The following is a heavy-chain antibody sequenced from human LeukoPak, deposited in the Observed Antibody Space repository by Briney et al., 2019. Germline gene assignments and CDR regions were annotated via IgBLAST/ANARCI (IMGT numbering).Heavy chain of an antibody. D-gene: IGHD3-10*01. V-gene: IGHV3-23*01. CDR2: INVSGGST. Sequence: GGSLRLSCAASGFTFSSYAMSWVRQAPGKGLEWVSSINVSGGSTYYADSVKGRFTISRDNSMNTLYLQMNSLRAEDTAIYYCVRRAGSERYFDYWGQGTLVTVSS. CDR1: GFTFSSYA. J-gene: IGHJ4*02. CDR3: VRRAGSERYFDY.